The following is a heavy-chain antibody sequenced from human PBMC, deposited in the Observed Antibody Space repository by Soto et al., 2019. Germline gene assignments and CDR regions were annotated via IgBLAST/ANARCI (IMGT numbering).Heavy chain of an antibody. J-gene: IGHJ6*02. CDR3: ARDRRKTVVVPAATLYYYYGMDV. D-gene: IGHD2-2*01. V-gene: IGHV4-61*01. Sequence: SETLSLTCTVSGGSVSSGSYYWSWIRQPPGKGLEWIGYIYYSGSTNYNPSLKSRVTISVDTSKNQFSLKLSSVTAADTAVYYCARDRRKTVVVPAATLYYYYGMDVWGQGTTVTVSS. CDR2: IYYSGST. CDR1: GGSVSSGSYY.